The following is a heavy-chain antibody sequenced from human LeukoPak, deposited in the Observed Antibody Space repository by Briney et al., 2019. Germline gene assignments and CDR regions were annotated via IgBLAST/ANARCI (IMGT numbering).Heavy chain of an antibody. CDR1: GFTFDDYA. V-gene: IGHV3-43*02. CDR2: ISGAGGST. J-gene: IGHJ6*02. Sequence: PGGSLRLSCAASGFTFDDYAMHWVRQAPGKGLEWVSLISGAGGSTYYADSVKGRFTISRDNSKNSLYLQMNSLRTEDTALYYCAKDRPQRYYDSSYYYYYYRMDVWGQGTTVTVSS. CDR3: AKDRPQRYYDSSYYYYYYRMDV. D-gene: IGHD3-22*01.